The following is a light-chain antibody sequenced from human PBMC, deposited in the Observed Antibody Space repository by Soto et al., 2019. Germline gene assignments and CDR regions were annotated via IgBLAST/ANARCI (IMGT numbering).Light chain of an antibody. CDR3: QQYGSSPPT. CDR1: QSVSSSY. Sequence: EIVLTQSPGTLSLSPGERATLSCRASQSVSSSYVAWYQQKPGQAPRLLIYEASIRAIVIPDRFSGRGSGTDFTLTINTLEPQACAVYHYQQYGSSPPTFGQGSKVDI. CDR2: EAS. V-gene: IGKV3-20*01. J-gene: IGKJ1*01.